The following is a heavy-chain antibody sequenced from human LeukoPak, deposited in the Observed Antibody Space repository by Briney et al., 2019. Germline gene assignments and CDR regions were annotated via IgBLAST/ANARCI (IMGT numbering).Heavy chain of an antibody. CDR1: GGSISSYY. J-gene: IGHJ4*02. CDR3: ARSGGGTDYSDY. Sequence: SETLSLTCIVSGGSISSYYWSWIRQPAGKGLEWIGRIYTSGSTYYNPSLKSRVTMSVDTSKNQFSLKLSSVTAADTAMYYCARSGGGTDYSDYWGQGTLVTVSS. CDR2: IYTSGST. D-gene: IGHD1/OR15-1a*01. V-gene: IGHV4-4*07.